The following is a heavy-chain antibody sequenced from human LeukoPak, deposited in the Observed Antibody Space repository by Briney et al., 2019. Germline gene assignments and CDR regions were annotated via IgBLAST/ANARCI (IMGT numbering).Heavy chain of an antibody. CDR1: GGTFSSYA. D-gene: IGHD1-1*01. Sequence: SVKVSCKASGGTFSSYAISWVRQAPGQGLEWMGGIIPIFGTANYAQKFQGRVTITTDESTSTAYMELSSLGSEDTAVYYCASPPPSAGHNYYFDYWGQGTLVTVSS. V-gene: IGHV1-69*05. CDR3: ASPPPSAGHNYYFDY. J-gene: IGHJ4*02. CDR2: IIPIFGTA.